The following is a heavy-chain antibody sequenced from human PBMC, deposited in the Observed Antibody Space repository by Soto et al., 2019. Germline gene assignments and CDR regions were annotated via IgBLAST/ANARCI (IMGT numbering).Heavy chain of an antibody. CDR2: INHSGST. J-gene: IGHJ4*02. CDR1: GGSFSGYY. V-gene: IGHV4-34*01. CDR3: ARGYYDFWSGYWGFDY. Sequence: SETLSLTCAVYGGSFSGYYWSWIRQPPGKGLEWIGEINHSGSTNYNPSLKSRVTISVDTSKNRFSLKLSSVTAADTAVYYCARGYYDFWSGYWGFDYWGQGTLVTVSS. D-gene: IGHD3-3*01.